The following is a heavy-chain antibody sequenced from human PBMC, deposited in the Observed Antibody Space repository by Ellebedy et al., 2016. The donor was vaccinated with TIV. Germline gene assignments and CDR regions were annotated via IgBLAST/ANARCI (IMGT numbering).Heavy chain of an antibody. J-gene: IGHJ2*01. D-gene: IGHD3-10*01. Sequence: GESLKISCAASGVTVSNNYMSWVRQAPGKGLEWVSVMYSGGGTFYADSVKGRFTISRDNSKNILYLQMNSLRAEDTAVYYCAKDPYYGSGYFDLWGRGTLVTV. CDR3: AKDPYYGSGYFDL. V-gene: IGHV3-53*01. CDR2: MYSGGGT. CDR1: GVTVSNNY.